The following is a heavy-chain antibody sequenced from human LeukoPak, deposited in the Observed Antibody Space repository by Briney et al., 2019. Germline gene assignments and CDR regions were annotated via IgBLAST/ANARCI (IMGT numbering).Heavy chain of an antibody. Sequence: PSETLSLSCTASGGSISSYYWRWIRQPPGKGLEWIAYISTSGSTKYNPSLQSRVTISVDTSKNQFALKLTSVTAADTAVYYCARLRGYCSGSSCYGLDPWGQGTLVTVSS. CDR2: ISTSGST. D-gene: IGHD2-2*01. CDR3: ARLRGYCSGSSCYGLDP. CDR1: GGSISSYY. J-gene: IGHJ5*02. V-gene: IGHV4-4*08.